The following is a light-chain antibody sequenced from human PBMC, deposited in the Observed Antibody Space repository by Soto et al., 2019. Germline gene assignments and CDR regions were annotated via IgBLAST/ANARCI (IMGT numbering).Light chain of an antibody. V-gene: IGKV1-5*01. Sequence: DIQMTQSPSTLSASVGDRVTITCRASQTISSWLAWYQQKPGKAPKLLIYDASSLESGVPSRFSGSGSGPEFTLTIRSLQPDDFATYYCQQYNSYTPLTFGGGTKVEIK. J-gene: IGKJ4*01. CDR2: DAS. CDR3: QQYNSYTPLT. CDR1: QTISSW.